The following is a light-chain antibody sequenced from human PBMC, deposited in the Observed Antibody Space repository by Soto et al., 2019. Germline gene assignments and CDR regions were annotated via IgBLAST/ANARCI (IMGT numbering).Light chain of an antibody. CDR1: QSVSSY. V-gene: IGKV3-11*01. CDR3: QQRSNWPLT. Sequence: EIVLTQSPATLSLSPGERATLSCRASQSVSSYFAWYQQKPGQPPRLLIYDASNRATGIPARFSGSGSGTDFTLTISSLEPEDFAVYYCQQRSNWPLTFGPGTKVDIK. J-gene: IGKJ1*01. CDR2: DAS.